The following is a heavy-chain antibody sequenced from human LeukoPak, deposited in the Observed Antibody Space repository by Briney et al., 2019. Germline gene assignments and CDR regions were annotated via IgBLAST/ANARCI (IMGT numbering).Heavy chain of an antibody. CDR1: GFTFSGYG. Sequence: PGGSLRLSCAASGFTFSGYGMSWVRQAPGKGLEWVSAISGSGGSTYYADSVKGRFTISRDNSKNTLYLQMNSLRAEDTAVYYCARHSSGWYGLDYWDQGTLVTVSS. D-gene: IGHD6-19*01. CDR3: ARHSSGWYGLDY. V-gene: IGHV3-23*01. CDR2: ISGSGGST. J-gene: IGHJ4*02.